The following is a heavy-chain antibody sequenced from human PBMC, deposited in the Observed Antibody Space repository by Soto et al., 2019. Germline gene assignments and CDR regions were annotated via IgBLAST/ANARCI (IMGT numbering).Heavy chain of an antibody. CDR2: ISCCGGST. Sequence: EVQLLESGGGVVQPGGALRLSCVASGFNFKKFAMAWVRQAPGEGLECVSGISCCGGSTSYADSVKGRFSTARDDSKNTLSLQMNGLRVEDTAQSFCAKADGEQWLIPPLDNWGQGTVVTVS. CDR3: AKADGEQWLIPPLDN. V-gene: IGHV3-23*01. CDR1: GFNFKKFA. J-gene: IGHJ4*02. D-gene: IGHD6-19*01.